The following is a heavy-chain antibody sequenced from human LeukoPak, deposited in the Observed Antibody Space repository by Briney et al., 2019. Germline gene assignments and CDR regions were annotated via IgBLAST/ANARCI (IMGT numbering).Heavy chain of an antibody. D-gene: IGHD5-18*01. CDR1: GLPFGRDW. V-gene: IGHV3-7*01. J-gene: IGHJ4*02. CDR2: IKQDGSDI. CDR3: ATLDTAMVTNFGY. Sequence: PGGSLRLSCVASGLPFGRDWMSWVRQPPGKGLEWVAMIKQDGSDIYYVDSVKGRFTISSDNTRNSLHLQMNSLRPEDTAVYYCATLDTAMVTNFGYWGQGTLVTVSS.